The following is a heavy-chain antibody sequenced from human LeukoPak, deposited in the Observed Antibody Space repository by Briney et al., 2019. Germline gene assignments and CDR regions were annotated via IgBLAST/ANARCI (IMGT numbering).Heavy chain of an antibody. CDR3: ARDTRPAYDYVWGSYRYILDY. D-gene: IGHD3-16*02. V-gene: IGHV1-18*01. J-gene: IGHJ4*02. Sequence: ASVTVSCKASGYTFTSYGISWVRQAPGQGLEWMGWISAYNGNTNYAQKLQGRVTMTTDTSTGTAYMELRSLRSDDTAVYYCARDTRPAYDYVWGSYRYILDYWGQGTLVTVSS. CDR2: ISAYNGNT. CDR1: GYTFTSYG.